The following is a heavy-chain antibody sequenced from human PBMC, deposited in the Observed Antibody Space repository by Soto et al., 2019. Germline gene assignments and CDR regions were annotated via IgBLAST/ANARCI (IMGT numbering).Heavy chain of an antibody. CDR2: ISRSGDRT. CDR1: GFTFSSYN. D-gene: IGHD2-15*01. Sequence: GSLRLSCAASGFTFSSYNIHWIRQAPGKGLEFVSAISRSGDRTYYADSVKGRFTITRDNSKNTVWLQMGSLRAEDMAVYYCARARCSSGQCYYFDYWGRGALVTVSS. J-gene: IGHJ4*02. V-gene: IGHV3-64*02. CDR3: ARARCSSGQCYYFDY.